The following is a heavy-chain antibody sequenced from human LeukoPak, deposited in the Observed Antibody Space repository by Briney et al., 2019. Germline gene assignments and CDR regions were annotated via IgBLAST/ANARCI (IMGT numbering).Heavy chain of an antibody. CDR1: GFTFSSYS. D-gene: IGHD6-19*01. Sequence: GGPLRLSCAASGFTFSSYSMNWVRPAPGKGLEWLSAISSVSKYIYYADLVKGRFTISRDNAKNSLYLQMNSLRDEDTAVYYCARDGHQWLVHDYWGQGTLVTVSS. CDR2: ISSVSKYI. CDR3: ARDGHQWLVHDY. J-gene: IGHJ4*02. V-gene: IGHV3-21*01.